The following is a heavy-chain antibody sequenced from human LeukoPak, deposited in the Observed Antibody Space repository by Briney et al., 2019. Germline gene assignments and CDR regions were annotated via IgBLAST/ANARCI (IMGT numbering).Heavy chain of an antibody. J-gene: IGHJ4*02. Sequence: GGSLRLSCADSGFTFSSYRMNWVGQAPGKGREWVSSISSSSGYIYYADSVKGRFTISRDNTKNSLYLQMNSLRAEDTAVYYCARGHGPWMIPIDYWGQGTLVTVSS. CDR2: ISSSSGYI. CDR3: ARGHGPWMIPIDY. D-gene: IGHD3-22*01. CDR1: GFTFSSYR. V-gene: IGHV3-21*01.